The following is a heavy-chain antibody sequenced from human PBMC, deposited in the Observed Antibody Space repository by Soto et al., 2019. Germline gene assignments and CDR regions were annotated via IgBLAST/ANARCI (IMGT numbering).Heavy chain of an antibody. J-gene: IGHJ6*02. Sequence: GGSLRLSCAASGFIFSSYDMHWVRQAKGKGLEWVSAIGTAGDTYYAGSVKGRFTISRENAKNSLYLQMNSLRAEDTAVYYCARSQGMDVWGQGTTVTVSS. CDR3: ARSQGMDV. CDR1: GFIFSSYD. CDR2: IGTAGDT. V-gene: IGHV3-13*01.